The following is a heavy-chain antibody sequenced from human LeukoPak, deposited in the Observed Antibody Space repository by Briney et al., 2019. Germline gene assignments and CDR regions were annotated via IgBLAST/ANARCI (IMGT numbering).Heavy chain of an antibody. V-gene: IGHV3-20*04. CDR2: INWNGGST. J-gene: IGHJ6*03. D-gene: IGHD1-20*01. CDR1: GFTFDDYG. Sequence: GGSLRLSCAASGFTFDDYGMSWVRQAPGKGLEWVSGINWNGGSTGYADSVKGRFTISRDNAKNSLYLQMNSLRAEDTALYYCARSNWNYYYYYVDVWGKGTTVTVSS. CDR3: ARSNWNYYYYYVDV.